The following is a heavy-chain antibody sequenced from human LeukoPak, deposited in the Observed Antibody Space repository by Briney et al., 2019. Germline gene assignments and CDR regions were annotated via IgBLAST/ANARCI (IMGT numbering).Heavy chain of an antibody. Sequence: GASVKVSCKASGYTFTSYYMHWVRQAPGQGLECMGIINPSGGSTSYAQKFQGRVTMTRDTSTSTVYMELSSLRSEDTAVYYCARLTTAAIRYFDFWKYPYYFDYWGQGTLVTVSS. D-gene: IGHD3-9*01. V-gene: IGHV1-46*01. CDR3: ARLTTAAIRYFDFWKYPYYFDY. J-gene: IGHJ4*02. CDR1: GYTFTSYY. CDR2: INPSGGST.